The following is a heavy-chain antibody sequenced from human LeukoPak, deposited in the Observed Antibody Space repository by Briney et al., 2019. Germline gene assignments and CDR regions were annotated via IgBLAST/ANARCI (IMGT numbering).Heavy chain of an antibody. Sequence: GGSLRLSCAGSGFTFSGYSMHWVRQAPGKGLEWVAYISTSGSSAYYTDSVQGRFTISRDNAKNSLYLQMNTLRAEDTAVYYCARDKGDYYYYYMDVWGKGTTVTVSS. D-gene: IGHD3-10*01. V-gene: IGHV3-48*01. CDR3: ARDKGDYYYYYMDV. CDR2: ISTSGSSA. J-gene: IGHJ6*03. CDR1: GFTFSGYS.